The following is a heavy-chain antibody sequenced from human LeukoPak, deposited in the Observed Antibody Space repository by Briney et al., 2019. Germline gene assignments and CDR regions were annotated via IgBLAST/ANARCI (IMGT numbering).Heavy chain of an antibody. J-gene: IGHJ6*03. CDR2: IYYSGSI. CDR1: GGSISSYY. CDR3: ARDPGGYYYMDV. Sequence: PSETLSLTCTVSGGSISSYYWSWTRQPPGKGLEWIGYIYYSGSINYNPSLKSRVTISVDTSKNQFSLKLSSVTAADTAVYYCARDPGGYYYMDVWGKGTTVTVSS. V-gene: IGHV4-59*01. D-gene: IGHD3-16*01.